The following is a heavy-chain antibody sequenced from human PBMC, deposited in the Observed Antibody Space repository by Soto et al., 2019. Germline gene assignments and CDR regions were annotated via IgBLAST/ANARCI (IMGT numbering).Heavy chain of an antibody. J-gene: IGHJ6*02. Sequence: GESLKISCEASGYSFNSYWIAWVRQMPGKGLEWMGIIYPGDSDTRYSPSFQGQVTISADKSISTAYLQWSSLKASDTAMYYCARLTYCGGDCYSDYYYGMDVWGQGTTVTVSS. V-gene: IGHV5-51*01. CDR1: GYSFNSYW. D-gene: IGHD2-21*02. CDR3: ARLTYCGGDCYSDYYYGMDV. CDR2: IYPGDSDT.